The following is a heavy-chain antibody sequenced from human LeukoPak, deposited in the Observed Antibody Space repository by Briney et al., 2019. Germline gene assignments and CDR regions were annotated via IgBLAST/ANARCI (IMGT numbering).Heavy chain of an antibody. CDR1: GFTFSSYS. V-gene: IGHV3-21*01. D-gene: IGHD2-15*01. CDR2: ISSSSSYI. Sequence: GGSLRLSCAASGFTFSSYSMNWVRQAPGKGLEWVSSISSSSSYIYYADSVKGRFTISRDNAKNSLYLQMNSLRAEDTAVYYCARVTLVAGGPAGIDYWGQGTLVTVSS. J-gene: IGHJ4*02. CDR3: ARVTLVAGGPAGIDY.